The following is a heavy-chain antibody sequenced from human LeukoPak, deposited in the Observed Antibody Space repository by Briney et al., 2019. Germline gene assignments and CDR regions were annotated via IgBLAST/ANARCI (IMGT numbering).Heavy chain of an antibody. Sequence: SETLSLTCAVYGGSFSGYYWSWIRQPPGKGLEWIGEINHSGSTNYNPSLKSRVTISVDTSKNQFSLKLSSVTAADTAVYYCARDGSANYDILTGYSDYWGQGTLVTVSS. V-gene: IGHV4-34*01. CDR1: GGSFSGYY. D-gene: IGHD3-9*01. J-gene: IGHJ4*02. CDR3: ARDGSANYDILTGYSDY. CDR2: INHSGST.